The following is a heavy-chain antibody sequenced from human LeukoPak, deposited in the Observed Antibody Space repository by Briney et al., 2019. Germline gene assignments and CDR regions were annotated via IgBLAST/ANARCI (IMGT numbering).Heavy chain of an antibody. D-gene: IGHD3-10*01. V-gene: IGHV3-15*01. Sequence: PGGSLRLSCAASGFTFSNAWMSWVRQAPGKGLEWVGRIKSKTDGGKTDYAAPVKGRFTISRDDSKNTLYLQMNSLETEDTAVYYCTTDFYGSGSYPDAFDIWGRGTMVTVSS. CDR1: GFTFSNAW. CDR2: IKSKTDGGKT. CDR3: TTDFYGSGSYPDAFDI. J-gene: IGHJ3*02.